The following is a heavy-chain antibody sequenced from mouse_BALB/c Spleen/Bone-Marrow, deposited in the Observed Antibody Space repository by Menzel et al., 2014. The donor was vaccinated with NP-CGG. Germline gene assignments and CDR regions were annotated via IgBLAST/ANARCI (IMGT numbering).Heavy chain of an antibody. Sequence: QVQLQQSGAELVRPGVSVKISCKGSGYTFTDYAMHWVKQSHAKSLEWIGVISTYYGDASYNQKFKGKATMTVDKSSSTAYMELARLTPEDSAIYYCARRADSSGYVDAMDYWGQGTPVTVSS. V-gene: IGHV1S137*01. CDR3: ARRADSSGYVDAMDY. D-gene: IGHD3-2*01. CDR1: GYTFTDYA. CDR2: ISTYYGDA. J-gene: IGHJ4*01.